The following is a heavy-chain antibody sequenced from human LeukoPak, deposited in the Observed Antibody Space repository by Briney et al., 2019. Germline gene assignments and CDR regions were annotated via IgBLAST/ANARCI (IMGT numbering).Heavy chain of an antibody. V-gene: IGHV3-23*01. CDR3: AREFRGVTRYFDY. D-gene: IGHD3-10*01. CDR2: INGSGGST. CDR1: GFTFSTYA. J-gene: IGHJ4*02. Sequence: PGGSLRLSCAASGFTFSTYAMSWVRQAPGKGLEWVSDINGSGGSTYYADSVKGRFTISRDNSKNSLYLQMNSLRAEDTAVYYCAREFRGVTRYFDYWGQGTLVTVSS.